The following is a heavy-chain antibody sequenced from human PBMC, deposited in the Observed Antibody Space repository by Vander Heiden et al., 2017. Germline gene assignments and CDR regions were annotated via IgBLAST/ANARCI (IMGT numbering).Heavy chain of an antibody. CDR2: SSGSGDST. D-gene: IGHD1-26*01. J-gene: IGHJ4*02. Sequence: EVQLLESGGGLVQPGGSLRLSCAASGFTFRRHVMNWVRQAPGKGLEWVSASSGSGDSTYYADSVKGRFTISRDNSKNTLYLQMNSLRAEDTAVYYCAKQMWELTFEYWGQGTLVTVPS. CDR3: AKQMWELTFEY. V-gene: IGHV3-23*01. CDR1: GFTFRRHV.